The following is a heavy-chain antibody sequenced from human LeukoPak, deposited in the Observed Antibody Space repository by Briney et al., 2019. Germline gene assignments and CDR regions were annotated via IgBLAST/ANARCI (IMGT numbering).Heavy chain of an antibody. CDR3: ARFGPSYGSGSYYNYFDY. V-gene: IGHV4-30-2*01. CDR2: IYHSGST. D-gene: IGHD3-10*01. J-gene: IGHJ4*02. Sequence: SETLFLTCAVSGGSISSGGYSWSWIRQPPGKGLEWIGYIYHSGSTYYNPSLKSRVTISVDRSKNQFSLKLSSVTAADTAVYYCARFGPSYGSGSYYNYFDYWGQGTLVTVSS. CDR1: GGSISSGGYS.